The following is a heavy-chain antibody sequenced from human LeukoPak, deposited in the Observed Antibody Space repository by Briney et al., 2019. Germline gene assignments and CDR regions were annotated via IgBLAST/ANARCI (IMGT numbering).Heavy chain of an antibody. CDR1: GGSISSGGYY. V-gene: IGHV4-31*03. D-gene: IGHD4-17*01. CDR3: ARVTVTRYFDY. J-gene: IGHJ4*02. Sequence: SETLSLTCTVSGGSISSGGYYWSWIRQHPGKGLEWIGYIYYSGSTYYNPPLKSRVTISVDTSKNQFSLKLSSVTAADTAVYYCARVTVTRYFDYWGQGTLVTVSS. CDR2: IYYSGST.